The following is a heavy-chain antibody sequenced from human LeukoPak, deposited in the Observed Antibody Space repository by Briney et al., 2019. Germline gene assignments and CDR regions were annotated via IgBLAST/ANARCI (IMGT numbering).Heavy chain of an antibody. V-gene: IGHV1-18*01. CDR2: ISAYNGNT. Sequence: ASVKVSCKASGYTLTSYGISWVRQAPGQGLEWMGLISAYNGNTNYAQKLQGRVTMTTDTPTSTAYMELRSLRSDETAVYYCARDYGIEVAGFFSVGGFRMDVWGQGTTVTVSS. D-gene: IGHD6-19*01. CDR1: GYTLTSYG. CDR3: ARDYGIEVAGFFSVGGFRMDV. J-gene: IGHJ6*02.